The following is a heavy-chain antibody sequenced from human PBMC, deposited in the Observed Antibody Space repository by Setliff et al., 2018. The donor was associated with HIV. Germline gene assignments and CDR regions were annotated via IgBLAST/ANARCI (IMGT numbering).Heavy chain of an antibody. CDR3: ARVETTVRGATYAMDV. CDR2: MYFSGNA. D-gene: IGHD3-10*01. J-gene: IGHJ6*02. V-gene: IGHV4-59*11. CDR1: GGSISSHY. Sequence: ETLSLTCSVSGGSISSHYWNWIRQAPGKGLEWIGTMYFSGNARISPFFKSRVTISVDTSKNQLSLNLTSVTAADTAVYYCARVETTVRGATYAMDVWGQGTTVTVSS.